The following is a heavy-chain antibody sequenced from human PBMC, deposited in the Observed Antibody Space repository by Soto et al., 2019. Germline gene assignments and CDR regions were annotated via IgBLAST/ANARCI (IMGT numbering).Heavy chain of an antibody. J-gene: IGHJ3*02. CDR1: GFTFSSYG. CDR2: IWYDGSNK. D-gene: IGHD2-2*01. CDR3: ARDQKYGAFDI. V-gene: IGHV3-33*01. Sequence: GGSLRLSCAVSGFTFSSYGMHWVRQAPGKGLEWVAVIWYDGSNKYYADSVKGRFTISRDNSKNTLYLQMNSLRAEDTAVYYCARDQKYGAFDIWGQGTMVTVSS.